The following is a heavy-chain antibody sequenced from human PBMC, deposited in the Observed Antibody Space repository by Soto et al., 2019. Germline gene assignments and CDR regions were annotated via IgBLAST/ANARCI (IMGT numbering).Heavy chain of an antibody. V-gene: IGHV3-53*01. J-gene: IGHJ6*02. CDR1: GFNVNDNA. CDR2: VYNDGRM. Sequence: PGGSLRLSCAASGFNVNDNAMTWVRQAPGKGLEWVSVVYNDGRMFYADSVEGRFTISRDKSENMVFLQMSSLTVEDTAVYYCARTRLYDASGYYYYYYGMDVWGQGTRVTVSS. CDR3: ARTRLYDASGYYYYYYGMDV. D-gene: IGHD3-22*01.